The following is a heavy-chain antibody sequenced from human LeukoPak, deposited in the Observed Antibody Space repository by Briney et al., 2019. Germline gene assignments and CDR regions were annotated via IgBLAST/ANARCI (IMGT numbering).Heavy chain of an antibody. CDR3: ARQPTYCYGLDV. J-gene: IGHJ6*02. CDR2: IYYSGST. CDR1: GGSISSYY. Sequence: PSETLSLTCTASGGSISSYYWSWIRQPPGKGLEWIGYIYYSGSTNYNPSLKSRVTISVDTSKNQFSLKLSSVTAADTAVYYCARQPTYCYGLDVWGQGTTVTVSS. V-gene: IGHV4-59*08.